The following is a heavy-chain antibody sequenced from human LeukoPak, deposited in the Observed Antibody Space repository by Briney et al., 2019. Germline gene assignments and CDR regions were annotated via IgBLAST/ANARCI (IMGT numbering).Heavy chain of an antibody. CDR2: IYVGGRT. CDR3: ASTSGYTHYYFDY. CDR1: GFTFSSYA. J-gene: IGHJ4*02. Sequence: GGSLRLSCAASGFTFSSYAMSWVRQAPGKGLDWVSVIYVGGRTYYADSVKGRFTISRDNSKNTLYLQMNSLRAEDTAVYYCASTSGYTHYYFDYWGQGTLVTVSS. D-gene: IGHD5-12*01. V-gene: IGHV3-53*01.